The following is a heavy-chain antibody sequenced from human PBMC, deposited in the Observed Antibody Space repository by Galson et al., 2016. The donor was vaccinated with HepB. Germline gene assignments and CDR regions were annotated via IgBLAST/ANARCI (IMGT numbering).Heavy chain of an antibody. V-gene: IGHV3-30*12. CDR2: VSFDGHNK. J-gene: IGHJ5*02. CDR1: GFSFSDYG. Sequence: SLRPSCATSGFSFSDYGMPCVRQASGQGLERVTDVSFDGHNKFYAEFVKGRFTISRDNSQQTLYLQMDSLTAEDTALYYCARGRPSLKSSTICYPGCGLLFDPWGQGTLVTVSS. D-gene: IGHD2-2*01. CDR3: ARGRPSLKSSTICYPGCGLLFDP.